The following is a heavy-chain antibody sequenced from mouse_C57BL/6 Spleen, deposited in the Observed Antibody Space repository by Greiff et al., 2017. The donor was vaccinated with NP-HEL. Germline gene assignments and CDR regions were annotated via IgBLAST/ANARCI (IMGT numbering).Heavy chain of an antibody. D-gene: IGHD2-5*01. J-gene: IGHJ3*01. CDR2: IRNKANGYTT. CDR3: ARSYYSNYGGFAY. V-gene: IGHV7-3*01. Sequence: EVQVVESGGGLVQPGGSLSLSCAASGFTFTDYYMSWVRQPPGKALEWLGFIRNKANGYTTEYSASVKGRFTISRDNSQSILYLQMNALRAEDSATYYCARSYYSNYGGFAYWGQGTLVTVSA. CDR1: GFTFTDYY.